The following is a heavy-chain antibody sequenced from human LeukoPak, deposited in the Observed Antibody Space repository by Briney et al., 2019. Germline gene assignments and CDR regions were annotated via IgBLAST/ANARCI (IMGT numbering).Heavy chain of an antibody. J-gene: IGHJ4*02. Sequence: SETLSLTCTVSGGSISSYYWSWLRQPAGKGLEWIGRIYTSGSTNYNPSLKSRVTMLVDTSKNQFSLKLSSVTAADTAVYYCARDSPYNWNDVNYFDYWGQGTLVTVSS. D-gene: IGHD1-20*01. V-gene: IGHV4-4*07. CDR1: GGSISSYY. CDR2: IYTSGST. CDR3: ARDSPYNWNDVNYFDY.